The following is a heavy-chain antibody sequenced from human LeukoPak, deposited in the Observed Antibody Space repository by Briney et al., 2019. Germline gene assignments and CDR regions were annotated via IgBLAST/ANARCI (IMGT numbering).Heavy chain of an antibody. CDR2: IWYDGSNK. Sequence: GGSLRLSCAASGFTFSAYGMHWVRQAPGKGLEWLTDIWYDGSNKYYTDSVKGRFTISRDNSKNTLYLQMSSLRAEDTAVYYCARDSNSYGSGATIDYWGQGTLVTVSS. CDR3: ARDSNSYGSGATIDY. CDR1: GFTFSAYG. D-gene: IGHD3-10*01. J-gene: IGHJ4*02. V-gene: IGHV3-33*01.